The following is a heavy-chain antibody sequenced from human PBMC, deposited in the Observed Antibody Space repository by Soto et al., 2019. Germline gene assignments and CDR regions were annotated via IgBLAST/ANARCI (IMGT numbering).Heavy chain of an antibody. D-gene: IGHD1-26*01. Sequence: GGSLRLSCAASGFTFSSYSMNWVRQAPGKGLEWVSYISSSSSTIYYADSVKGRFTISRDNAKNSLYLQMNSLRDEDTAVYYCASSPRGSCLCYYWGQGTLVTISS. CDR3: ASSPRGSCLCYY. CDR1: GFTFSSYS. J-gene: IGHJ4*02. V-gene: IGHV3-48*02. CDR2: ISSSSSTI.